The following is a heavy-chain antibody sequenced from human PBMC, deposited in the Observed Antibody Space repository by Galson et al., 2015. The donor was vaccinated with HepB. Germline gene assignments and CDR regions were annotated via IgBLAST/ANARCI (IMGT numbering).Heavy chain of an antibody. CDR2: ISGSGGST. CDR1: GFTFSNYA. Sequence: SLRLSCAASGFTFSNYAMTWVRQAPGKGLEWVSAISGSGGSTSHADSVRGRFTISRDNSKNTLFLQMNSLRAEDTAVYYCTKRPYSTGYLPDDFWGQGTLVTVSS. CDR3: TKRPYSTGYLPDDF. J-gene: IGHJ4*02. D-gene: IGHD3-22*01. V-gene: IGHV3-23*01.